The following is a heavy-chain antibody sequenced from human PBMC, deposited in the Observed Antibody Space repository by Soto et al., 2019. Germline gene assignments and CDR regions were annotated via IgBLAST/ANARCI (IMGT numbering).Heavy chain of an antibody. J-gene: IGHJ5*02. D-gene: IGHD1-26*01. CDR1: GGCISSRSYY. CDR2: IYYSGST. Sequence: QLQLQESGPGLVKPSETLSLICTVSGGCISSRSYYWGWIRQPPGKGLEWIGSIYYSGSTYYNPSLKRRVTLSVATSKNQFSLKLSSVTAAVTSVYYCARPPGNYYGGFDPWGQGTLVNVSS. V-gene: IGHV4-39*01. CDR3: ARPPGNYYGGFDP.